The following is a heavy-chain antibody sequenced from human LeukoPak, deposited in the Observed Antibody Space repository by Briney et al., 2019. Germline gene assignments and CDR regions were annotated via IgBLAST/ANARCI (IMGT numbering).Heavy chain of an antibody. J-gene: IGHJ5*02. D-gene: IGHD3-16*02. CDR1: GYSISSGYY. CDR2: IYHSGST. CDR3: AREGDVWGSYRINWFDP. Sequence: SETLSLTCTVSGYSISSGYYWGWIRQPPGKGLEWIGSIYHSGSTYYNPSLKSRVTISVDTSKNQFSLKLSSVTAADTAVYYCAREGDVWGSYRINWFDPWGQGTLVTVSS. V-gene: IGHV4-38-2*02.